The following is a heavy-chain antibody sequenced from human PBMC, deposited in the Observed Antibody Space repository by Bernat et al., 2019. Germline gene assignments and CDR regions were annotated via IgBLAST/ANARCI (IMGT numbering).Heavy chain of an antibody. CDR3: AREALFGPPTVTTESYAFDI. CDR2: ISYDGSNK. V-gene: IGHV3-30*01. Sequence: QVQLVESGGGVVQPGRSLRLSCAASGFTFSSYAMHWVRQAPGKGLEWVAVISYDGSNKYYADSVKGRFTISRDNSKNTLYLQMNSLRAEDTAVYYCAREALFGPPTVTTESYAFDIWGQGTMVTVSS. D-gene: IGHD4-17*01. CDR1: GFTFSSYA. J-gene: IGHJ3*02.